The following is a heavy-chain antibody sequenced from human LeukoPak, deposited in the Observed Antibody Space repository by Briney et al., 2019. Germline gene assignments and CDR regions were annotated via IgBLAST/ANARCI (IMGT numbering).Heavy chain of an antibody. CDR2: IGTAGDT. D-gene: IGHD5-24*01. V-gene: IGHV3-13*01. CDR3: ARGGRDGYNSWFDP. J-gene: IGHJ5*02. Sequence: PGGSLRLSCAASGFIFNNYDMYWVRQATGKGLEWVSVIGTAGDTYYPGSVKGRFTISRENAKNSLYLQMNSLRAGDTAVYYCARGGRDGYNSWFDPWGQGTLVTVSS. CDR1: GFIFNNYD.